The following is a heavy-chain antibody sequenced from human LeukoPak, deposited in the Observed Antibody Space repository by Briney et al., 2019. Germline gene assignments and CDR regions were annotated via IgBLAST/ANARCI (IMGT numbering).Heavy chain of an antibody. CDR3: ARSPYYYDPYFDY. V-gene: IGHV3-30*01. D-gene: IGHD3-22*01. J-gene: IGHJ4*02. CDR2: ISYDGSNK. CDR1: GFTFSSYA. Sequence: GGSPRLSCAASGFTFSSYAMHWVRQAPGKGLEWVAVISYDGSNKYYADSVKGRFTISRDNSKNTLYLQMNSLRAEDTAVYYCARSPYYYDPYFDYWGQGTLVTVSS.